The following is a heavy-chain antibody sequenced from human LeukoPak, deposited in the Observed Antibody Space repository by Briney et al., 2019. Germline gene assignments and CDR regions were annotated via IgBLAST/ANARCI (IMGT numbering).Heavy chain of an antibody. D-gene: IGHD3-22*01. V-gene: IGHV3-30*18. CDR2: ISYDGSNK. Sequence: PGGSLRLSCAASGFTFSSYGMHWVRQAPGKGLEWVAVISYDGSNKYYADSVKGRFTISRDNSKNTLYLQMNSLRAEDTAVYYCAKLKGGDYYDSSGYFDYWGQGTLVTVSS. J-gene: IGHJ4*02. CDR1: GFTFSSYG. CDR3: AKLKGGDYYDSSGYFDY.